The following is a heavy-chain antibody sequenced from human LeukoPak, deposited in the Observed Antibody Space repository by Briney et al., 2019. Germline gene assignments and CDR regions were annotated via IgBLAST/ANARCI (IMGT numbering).Heavy chain of an antibody. CDR2: IWNDGSNK. CDR1: GFSFSSYG. V-gene: IGHV3-30*02. D-gene: IGHD6-19*01. J-gene: IGHJ4*02. Sequence: GGSLRLSCAASGFSFSSYGMHWVRQAPGKGLEWVAFIWNDGSNKYYADSVKGRFAISRDNPKNTLYLQMNSLRSDDTAVYYCARDKYSGWYPDDYWGQGTLVTVSS. CDR3: ARDKYSGWYPDDY.